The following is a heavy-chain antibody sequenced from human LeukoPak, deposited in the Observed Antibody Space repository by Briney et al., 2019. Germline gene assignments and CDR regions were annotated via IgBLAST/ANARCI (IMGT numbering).Heavy chain of an antibody. Sequence: SGTLSLICAVSGGFNSSSYWWSSVRQPTGKGVEWIEEIYHSGSTNYNPSLKSPVTISVDTSKNQFSLRLSSVIAADTVVYYCAREFWSGDILDYWGQGTLVTASS. CDR2: IYHSGST. CDR1: GGFNSSSYW. V-gene: IGHV4-4*02. CDR3: AREFWSGDILDY. J-gene: IGHJ4*02. D-gene: IGHD3-3*01.